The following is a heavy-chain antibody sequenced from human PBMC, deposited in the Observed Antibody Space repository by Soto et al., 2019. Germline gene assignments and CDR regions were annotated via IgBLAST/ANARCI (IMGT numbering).Heavy chain of an antibody. Sequence: ASVKVSCKVSGYTLTELSMHWARQAPGKGLEWMGGFDPEDGETIYAQKFQGRVTMTEDTSTDTAYMELSSLRSEDTAGYYCATGLSWERHSYYYYGMDVWGQGTTVTVSS. D-gene: IGHD1-26*01. V-gene: IGHV1-24*01. CDR2: FDPEDGET. J-gene: IGHJ6*02. CDR3: ATGLSWERHSYYYYGMDV. CDR1: GYTLTELS.